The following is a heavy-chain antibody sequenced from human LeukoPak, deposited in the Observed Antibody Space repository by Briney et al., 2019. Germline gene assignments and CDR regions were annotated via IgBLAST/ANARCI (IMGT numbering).Heavy chain of an antibody. J-gene: IGHJ4*02. Sequence: GGSLRLSCAASGLTFRSYGMGWVRQAPGKGLEWVSSITSSGTTNYAEFVKDRFVISRDNSKDTLFLQMNSLRVEDTAVYYCAKDRLGAILYFDYWGQGTLVTVSS. V-gene: IGHV3-23*01. CDR2: ITSSGTT. CDR1: GLTFRSYG. D-gene: IGHD1-26*01. CDR3: AKDRLGAILYFDY.